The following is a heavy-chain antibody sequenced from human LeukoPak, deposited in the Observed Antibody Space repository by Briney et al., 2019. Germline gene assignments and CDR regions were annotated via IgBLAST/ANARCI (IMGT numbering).Heavy chain of an antibody. CDR2: IIPIFGTT. V-gene: IGHV1-69*13. CDR3: ARDGIAAAGYHFDY. Sequence: GASVKVSCKASGGTFSRYAISWVRQAPGQGLEWMGGIIPIFGTTNYAQKFQGRVTITADESTSTAYLALSSLRSEDTAVYYCARDGIAAAGYHFDYWGQGTLVTVSS. J-gene: IGHJ4*02. CDR1: GGTFSRYA. D-gene: IGHD6-13*01.